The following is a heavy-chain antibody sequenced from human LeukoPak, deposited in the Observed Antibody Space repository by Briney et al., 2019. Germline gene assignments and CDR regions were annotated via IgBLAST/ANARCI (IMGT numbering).Heavy chain of an antibody. Sequence: SETLSLTCTVSGGSISSSSYYWGWIRQPPGKGLEWIGSIYYSGSTYYNPSLKSRVTMSVDTSKNQFSLKLSSVTAADTAVYYCARDLGNYYYYYMDVWGKGTTVTVSS. CDR2: IYYSGST. V-gene: IGHV4-39*07. CDR3: ARDLGNYYYYYMDV. CDR1: GGSISSSSYY. J-gene: IGHJ6*03. D-gene: IGHD3-16*01.